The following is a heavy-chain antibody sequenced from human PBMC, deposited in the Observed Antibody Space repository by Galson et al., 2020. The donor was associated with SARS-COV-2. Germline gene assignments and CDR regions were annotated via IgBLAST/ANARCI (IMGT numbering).Heavy chain of an antibody. CDR3: VRAFPQDCSSITCQGFNS. V-gene: IGHV3-7*01. Sequence: QLGESLKISCVASGFTFSAYWMSWVRQAPGKGLEWVANIRQDGVAKYFGDGVRDRFTISRDNAKNSLYLQMNSLRAEDTAVYYCVRAFPQDCSSITCQGFNSWGQGALVTVSS. D-gene: IGHD2-2*01. CDR2: IRQDGVAK. J-gene: IGHJ4*02. CDR1: GFTFSAYW.